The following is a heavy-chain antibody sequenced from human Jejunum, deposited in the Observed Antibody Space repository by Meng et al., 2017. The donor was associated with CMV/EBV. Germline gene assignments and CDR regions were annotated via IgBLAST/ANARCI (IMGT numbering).Heavy chain of an antibody. J-gene: IGHJ4*02. V-gene: IGHV3-15*01. D-gene: IGHD3-3*01. Sequence: QSGGCLVQPGGSLRFSSVVSGFTFSDAWMSWVRQAPGKGLEWVGRIKAKTDGEPTDYAAPVEGRFTLSRDDSKNTAYLQMDSLKTDDTAVYYCTRSKVGDFDYWGQGTLVTVSS. CDR3: TRSKVGDFDY. CDR2: IKAKTDGEPT. CDR1: GFTFSDAW.